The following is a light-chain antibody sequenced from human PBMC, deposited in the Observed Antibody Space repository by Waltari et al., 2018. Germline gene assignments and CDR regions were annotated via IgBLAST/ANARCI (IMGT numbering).Light chain of an antibody. CDR1: QSVSSGF. CDR2: DTS. J-gene: IGKJ1*01. Sequence: EIVLMQSPATLSLSPGDRATLPCGASQSVSSGFLAWYQQKPGLAPRLLIYDTSTRATGVPDRFRGSGSGREFALSISRLEPEDFAVYYCQQYGDSPRTFGQGTKVEIK. V-gene: IGKV3D-20*01. CDR3: QQYGDSPRT.